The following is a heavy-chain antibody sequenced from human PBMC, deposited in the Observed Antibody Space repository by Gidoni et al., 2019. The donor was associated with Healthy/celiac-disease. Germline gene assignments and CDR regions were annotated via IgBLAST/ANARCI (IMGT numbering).Heavy chain of an antibody. V-gene: IGHV4-61*02. Sequence: QVQLQESGPGLVKPSQTLSLTCTVSGGSISSGSYYWSWIRQPAGKGLEWIGRIYTSGSTNYNPSLKSRVTISVDTSKNQFSLKLSSVTAADTAVYYCARDDTRAFDIWGQGTMVTVSS. D-gene: IGHD2-2*02. CDR2: IYTSGST. CDR1: GGSISSGSYY. CDR3: ARDDTRAFDI. J-gene: IGHJ3*02.